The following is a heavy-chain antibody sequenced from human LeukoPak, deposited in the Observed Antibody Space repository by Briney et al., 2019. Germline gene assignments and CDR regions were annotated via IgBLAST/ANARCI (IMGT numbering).Heavy chain of an antibody. CDR1: GYTFTSYY. CDR3: ARDQGSKAAAGTGYYYYMDV. V-gene: IGHV1-2*02. Sequence: ASVKVSCKASGYTFTSYYMHWVRQAPGQGLEWMGWINPNSGGTNYAQKFQGRVTMTRDTSISTAYMELSRLRSDDTAVYYCARDQGSKAAAGTGYYYYMDVWGKGTTVTVSS. J-gene: IGHJ6*03. CDR2: INPNSGGT. D-gene: IGHD6-13*01.